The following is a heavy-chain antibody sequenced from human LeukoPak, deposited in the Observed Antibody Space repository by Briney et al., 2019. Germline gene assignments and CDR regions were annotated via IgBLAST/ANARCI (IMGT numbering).Heavy chain of an antibody. CDR2: ISSRSSTT. CDR3: ARDGPPSYDRRGYYHRWFNP. CDR1: GFTFSSYS. D-gene: IGHD3-22*01. J-gene: IGHJ5*02. V-gene: IGHV3-48*02. Sequence: GGSLRLSCAASGFTFSSYSMNWVRQAPGKGLEWVSYISSRSSTTYYADSVKGRFTISRDNAENSLYLQMNSLRDEDTAVYYCARDGPPSYDRRGYYHRWFNPWGQGPLVTVSS.